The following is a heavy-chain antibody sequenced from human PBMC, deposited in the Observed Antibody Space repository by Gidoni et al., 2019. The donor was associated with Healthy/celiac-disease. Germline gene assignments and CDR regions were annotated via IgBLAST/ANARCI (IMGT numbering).Heavy chain of an antibody. CDR3: AKPTSRYCGGDCYYDY. D-gene: IGHD2-21*01. CDR2: ISYDGSNK. CDR1: GFTFSSYG. V-gene: IGHV3-30*18. J-gene: IGHJ4*02. Sequence: QVQLVESGGGVVQPGRSLRLSCAASGFTFSSYGMHWVRQAPGKGMEWVAVISYDGSNKYYADSVKGRFTISRDNSKNTLYLQMNSLRAEDTAVYYCAKPTSRYCGGDCYYDYWGQGTLVTVSS.